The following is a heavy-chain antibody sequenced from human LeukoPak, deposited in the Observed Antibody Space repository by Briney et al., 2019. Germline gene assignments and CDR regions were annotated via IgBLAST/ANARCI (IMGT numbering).Heavy chain of an antibody. D-gene: IGHD2/OR15-2a*01. CDR2: IWFDGGKI. Sequence: GRSLRLSCAASGFPFSSYVMHWLRQAPGKGLEWVAVIWFDGGKIYYADSVKGRFTISRDNSKNTLYLQMYSLRAEDTAVYHCVRDFTNIRGGGYFDNWGQGTLVTVSS. CDR3: VRDFTNIRGGGYFDN. J-gene: IGHJ4*02. V-gene: IGHV3-33*01. CDR1: GFPFSSYV.